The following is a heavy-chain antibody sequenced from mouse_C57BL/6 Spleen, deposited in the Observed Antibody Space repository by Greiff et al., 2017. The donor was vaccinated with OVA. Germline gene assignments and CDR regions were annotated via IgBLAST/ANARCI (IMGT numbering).Heavy chain of an antibody. Sequence: VQLQQSGAELVRPGTSVKVSCKASGYAFTNYLLEWVKQRPGQGLEWIGVINPGSGGTNYNEKFKGKATLTADKSSSTAYMQLSSLTSEDSAVYFCARGWVYYYAMDYWGQGTSVTVSS. D-gene: IGHD2-3*01. J-gene: IGHJ4*01. CDR3: ARGWVYYYAMDY. CDR2: INPGSGGT. CDR1: GYAFTNYL. V-gene: IGHV1-54*01.